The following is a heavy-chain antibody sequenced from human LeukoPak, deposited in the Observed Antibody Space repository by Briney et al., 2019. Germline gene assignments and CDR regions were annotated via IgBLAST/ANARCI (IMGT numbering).Heavy chain of an antibody. Sequence: PGGSLRLSCAASGFTFSSYAMHWVRQAPGKGLEWVAVISCDGSNKYYADSVKGRFTISRDNSKNTLYLQMNSLRAEDTAVYYCAKDGRSGYSAFDYWGQGTLVTVSS. V-gene: IGHV3-30-3*01. CDR3: AKDGRSGYSAFDY. D-gene: IGHD1-26*01. CDR1: GFTFSSYA. J-gene: IGHJ4*02. CDR2: ISCDGSNK.